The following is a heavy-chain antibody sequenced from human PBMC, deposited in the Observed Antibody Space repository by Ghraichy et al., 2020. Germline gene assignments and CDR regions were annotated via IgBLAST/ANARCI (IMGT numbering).Heavy chain of an antibody. V-gene: IGHV3-48*02. CDR2: INSSSSII. CDR1: GFTFSSHS. J-gene: IGHJ4*02. D-gene: IGHD3-16*02. CDR3: ASYRLRPDSCFDY. Sequence: GALRLSCAASGFTFSSHSMSWVRQAPGKGLEWVSHINSSSSIIYYSDSVKGRFTISRDNAKNSLYLQMNSLRDEDTAVYYCASYRLRPDSCFDYWGQGTLVTVSS.